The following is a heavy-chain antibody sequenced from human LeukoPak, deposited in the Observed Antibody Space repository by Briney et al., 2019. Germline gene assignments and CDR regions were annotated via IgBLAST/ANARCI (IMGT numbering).Heavy chain of an antibody. CDR3: ARGSAPHHSGSYTPCDY. J-gene: IGHJ4*02. CDR2: ISAYNGNT. V-gene: IGHV1-18*01. Sequence: GASVKVSCKASGYTFTSYGISWVRQAPGQGLEWMGWISAYNGNTNYAQKLQGRVTMTTDTSTSTAYMELRSLRSDDTAVYYCARGSAPHHSGSYTPCDYWGQGTLVTVSS. CDR1: GYTFTSYG. D-gene: IGHD3-10*01.